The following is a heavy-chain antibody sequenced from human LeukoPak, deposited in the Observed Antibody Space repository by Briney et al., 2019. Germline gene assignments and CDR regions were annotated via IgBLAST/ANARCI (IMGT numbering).Heavy chain of an antibody. V-gene: IGHV3-23*01. CDR3: AKDPRWVASGMDYFDY. Sequence: PGGSLRLSCAASGFTFSSYAMSWVRQAPGKGLEWVSAISGSGGSTYYADSVKGRFTISRDNSKNTLYLQMNSLRAEDTAVYYCAKDPRWVASGMDYFDYWGQGTLVTVSS. J-gene: IGHJ4*02. D-gene: IGHD3-10*01. CDR2: ISGSGGST. CDR1: GFTFSSYA.